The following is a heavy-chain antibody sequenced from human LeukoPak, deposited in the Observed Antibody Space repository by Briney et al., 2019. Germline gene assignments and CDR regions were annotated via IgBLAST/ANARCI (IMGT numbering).Heavy chain of an antibody. CDR1: GYTLTELS. CDR2: FDPEDGET. V-gene: IGHV1-24*01. D-gene: IGHD3-22*01. Sequence: ASVKVSCKVSGYTLTELSMHWVRQAPGKGLEWMGGFDPEDGETIYAQKFQGRVTMTEDTSTDTAYMELSSLRSEDTAVYYCATGKRYYYDSSGYSNWFDPWGHGTLVTVSS. J-gene: IGHJ5*02. CDR3: ATGKRYYYDSSGYSNWFDP.